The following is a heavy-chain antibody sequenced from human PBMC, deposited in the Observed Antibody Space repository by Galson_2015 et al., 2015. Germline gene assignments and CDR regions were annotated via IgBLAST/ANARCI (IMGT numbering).Heavy chain of an antibody. CDR3: ARVPSGGYETY. Sequence: SLRLSCAASGFTFSSYWMHWVRQAPGKGLVWVSRINNDGSSTRYADSVKGRFTISRDNAKNTLYLQMNSLRAEDTAVYYCARVPSGGYETYWGQGTLVTVSS. CDR1: GFTFSSYW. V-gene: IGHV3-74*01. CDR2: INNDGSST. J-gene: IGHJ4*02. D-gene: IGHD5-12*01.